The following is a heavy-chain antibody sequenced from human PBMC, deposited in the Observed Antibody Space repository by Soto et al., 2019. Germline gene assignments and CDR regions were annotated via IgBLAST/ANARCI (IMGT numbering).Heavy chain of an antibody. Sequence: QVQLVQSGAEVTKPGASVKVSCEASGYNFDAFDIHWVRQAAGQGLEWMGWMNPRTGDTAFAQEFQDRVTMTSDTSRNTAYMEVSGLRSEDTAVYFCVRQPGVVATPGDDYWGQGTLVTVSS. D-gene: IGHD2-15*01. CDR1: GYNFDAFD. CDR3: VRQPGVVATPGDDY. CDR2: MNPRTGDT. V-gene: IGHV1-8*02. J-gene: IGHJ4*02.